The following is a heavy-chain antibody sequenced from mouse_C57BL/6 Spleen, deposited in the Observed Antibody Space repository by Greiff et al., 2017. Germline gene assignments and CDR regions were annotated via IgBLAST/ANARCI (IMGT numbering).Heavy chain of an antibody. CDR2: IYPCSGST. V-gene: IGHV1-64*01. CDR3: ARGVTTGPGGY. Sequence: QVQLQQLGAELVKPGASVKLFFQAFGHTFTSYWMHRVKQRPGQGLEWNGMIYPCSGSTNFNAKFKSKATLTVDKYASTAYIQLSSLASEDSAVNYCARGVTTGPGGYWGQGTTLTVSA. D-gene: IGHD1-1*01. J-gene: IGHJ2*01. CDR1: GHTFTSYW.